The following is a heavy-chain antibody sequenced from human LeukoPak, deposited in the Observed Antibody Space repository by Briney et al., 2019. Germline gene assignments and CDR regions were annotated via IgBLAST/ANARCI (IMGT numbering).Heavy chain of an antibody. CDR3: ARKDAGPSSFDY. V-gene: IGHV1-2*02. J-gene: IGHJ4*02. CDR1: GYTFTGYY. Sequence: ASVKVSCKTSGYTFTGYYLHWVRQAPGRGLDWMGWINPNSGETGYAQKFQGRVTMTRDTSISTAYMDLYRLRSDDTAIYYCARKDAGPSSFDYWGQGTLVAVSS. CDR2: INPNSGET.